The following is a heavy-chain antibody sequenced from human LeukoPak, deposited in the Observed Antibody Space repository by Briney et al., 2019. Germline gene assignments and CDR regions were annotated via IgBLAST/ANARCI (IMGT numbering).Heavy chain of an antibody. CDR3: ARGVEVGATIEHAFDI. D-gene: IGHD1-26*01. CDR1: GGSISSYY. Sequence: PSETLSLTCTVSGGSISSYYWSWIRQPPGKGLEWIGYIYYSGSTNYNPSLKSRVTISVDTSKNQFSLKLSSVTAADTAVYYCARGVEVGATIEHAFDIWGQGTMVTVSS. CDR2: IYYSGST. J-gene: IGHJ3*02. V-gene: IGHV4-59*01.